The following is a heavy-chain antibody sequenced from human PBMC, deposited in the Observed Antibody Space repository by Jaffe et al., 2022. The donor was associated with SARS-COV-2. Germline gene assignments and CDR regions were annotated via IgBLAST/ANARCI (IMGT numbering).Heavy chain of an antibody. Sequence: EVQLVQSGAEVKKPGESLKMSCQGSGYTFTNYWIGWVRQMPGKGLEWMGIVYPGDSDIKYSPSFEGHVTLSVDRSVTTVYLQWSSLKASDSAIYFCARQNQPYGLDVWGQGTTVTVSS. V-gene: IGHV5-51*01. CDR1: GYTFTNYW. CDR2: VYPGDSDI. CDR3: ARQNQPYGLDV. D-gene: IGHD2-2*01. J-gene: IGHJ6*02.